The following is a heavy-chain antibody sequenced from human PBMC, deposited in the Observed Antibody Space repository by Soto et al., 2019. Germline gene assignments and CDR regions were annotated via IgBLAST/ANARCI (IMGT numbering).Heavy chain of an antibody. CDR2: ISYDGSNK. CDR1: GFTFSSYG. J-gene: IGHJ4*02. D-gene: IGHD2-8*01. Sequence: GGSLRLSCAASGFTFSSYGMHWVRQAPGKGLEWVAVISYDGSNKYYADSVKGRFTISRDNSKNTLYLQMNSLRAEDTAVYYCAKDRVPYNYCTNGVCYTWDYWGQGTLVTVSS. CDR3: AKDRVPYNYCTNGVCYTWDY. V-gene: IGHV3-30*18.